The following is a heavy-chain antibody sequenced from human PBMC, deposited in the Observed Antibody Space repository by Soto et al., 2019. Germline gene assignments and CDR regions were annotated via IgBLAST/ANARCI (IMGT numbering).Heavy chain of an antibody. CDR3: ARALGSWGSGDAFDI. D-gene: IGHD3-16*01. V-gene: IGHV3-21*01. CDR2: ISSSSSYI. J-gene: IGHJ3*02. Sequence: GGSLRLSCAASGFTFSSYSMNWVRQAPGKGLEWVSSISSSSSYIYYADSVKGRFTISRDNAKNSLYLQMNSLRAEDTAVYYCARALGSWGSGDAFDIWGQGTMVTVSS. CDR1: GFTFSSYS.